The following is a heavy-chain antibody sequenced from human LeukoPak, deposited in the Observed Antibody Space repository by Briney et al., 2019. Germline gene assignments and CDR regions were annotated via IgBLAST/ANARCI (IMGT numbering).Heavy chain of an antibody. CDR1: GFTFSSYA. V-gene: IGHV3-30-3*01. J-gene: IGHJ4*02. Sequence: PGRSLRLSCAASGFTFSSYAMHWVRQAPGKGLEWVAVISYDGSNKCYADSVKGRFTISRDNSKNTLYLQMNSLRVEDTAVYYCASDREDTANLHYFDYWGQGTLVTVSS. CDR3: ASDREDTANLHYFDY. D-gene: IGHD5-18*01. CDR2: ISYDGSNK.